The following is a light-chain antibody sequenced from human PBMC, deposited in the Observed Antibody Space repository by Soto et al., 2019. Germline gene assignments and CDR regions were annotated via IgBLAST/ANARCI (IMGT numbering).Light chain of an antibody. J-gene: IGKJ1*01. V-gene: IGKV3-15*01. CDR1: QSVSSN. Sequence: EIVMTQSPATLSVSPGERATLSCRASQSVSSNLAWYQQRPGQAPRLLIYGASTRPTGVPPRFSCSGSGTEFTLTICSRQSEDFAVFYCQQYNNWPPWTFGQGTKVEIK. CDR3: QQYNNWPPWT. CDR2: GAS.